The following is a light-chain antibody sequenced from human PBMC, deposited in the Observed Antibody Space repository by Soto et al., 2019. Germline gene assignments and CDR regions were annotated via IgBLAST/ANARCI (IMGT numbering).Light chain of an antibody. CDR2: GAS. J-gene: IGKJ4*01. CDR3: QQYGSVPLT. Sequence: EIVLTQSPGTLSWSPGERATLSCRASQSVSTSYLAWYQQKPGQAPRLLIYGASSRATGIPDRFSGSGSGADFPLTISRLEPEDFAVYYCQQYGSVPLTFGGGTKVEIK. CDR1: QSVSTSY. V-gene: IGKV3-20*01.